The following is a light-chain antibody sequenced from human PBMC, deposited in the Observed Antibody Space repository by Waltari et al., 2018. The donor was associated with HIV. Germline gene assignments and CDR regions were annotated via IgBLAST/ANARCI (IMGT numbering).Light chain of an antibody. CDR2: QDT. J-gene: IGLJ3*02. V-gene: IGLV3-1*01. CDR1: NLGHKY. CDR3: QTWDSGTIV. Sequence: SYELAQPPSVSVSSGQTASISCTGTNLGHKYVSWYQQRSGQSPLLVLYQDTKRPSGVPERFSGSNSGNTATLTINETQPLDEAEYSCQTWDSGTIVFGGGTKLSVL.